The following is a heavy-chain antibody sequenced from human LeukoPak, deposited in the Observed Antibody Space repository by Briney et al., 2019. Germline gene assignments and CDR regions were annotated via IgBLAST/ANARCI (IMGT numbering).Heavy chain of an antibody. V-gene: IGHV4-38-2*01. D-gene: IGHD2-2*01. J-gene: IGHJ4*02. CDR1: GYSFTSGHY. CDR3: ARYCSSTSCILRGFDY. Sequence: SETLSLTCSVSGYSFTSGHYWGWIRQPPGKGLEWIGNIYHTGSTHYNPSLKSRVTISVDTSKNQFSLKLSSVTAADTAVYYCARYCSSTSCILRGFDYWRQGTLVTVSS. CDR2: IYHTGST.